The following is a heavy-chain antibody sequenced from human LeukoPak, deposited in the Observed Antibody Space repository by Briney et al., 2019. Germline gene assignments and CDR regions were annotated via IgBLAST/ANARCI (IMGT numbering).Heavy chain of an antibody. D-gene: IGHD2-8*01. CDR2: INPNSGGT. CDR3: ARGSPLGYCTNGVCQSFDY. J-gene: IGHJ4*02. Sequence: ASVKVSCKASGYTFTGYYMHWVRQPPGQGLEWVGWINPNSGGTNYEQKFQGRVTMTSATSISTAYMELSLLRSYVTAVYSCARGSPLGYCTNGVCQSFDYWGQGTLVTVSS. CDR1: GYTFTGYY. V-gene: IGHV1-2*02.